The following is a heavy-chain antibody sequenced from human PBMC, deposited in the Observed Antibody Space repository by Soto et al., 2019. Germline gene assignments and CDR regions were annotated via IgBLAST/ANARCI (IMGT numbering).Heavy chain of an antibody. J-gene: IGHJ5*02. CDR3: ARALYALSHDFWSGSEIDP. V-gene: IGHV4-31*03. Sequence: QVQLQESGPGLVKPSQTLSLTCTVSGGSISSGGYYWSWIRQHPGKGLEWIGYIYYSGSTYYNPSLKSRVTISVDTSKNQFSLKLSSVTAADTAVYYCARALYALSHDFWSGSEIDPRGQGTLVTVSS. CDR1: GGSISSGGYY. CDR2: IYYSGST. D-gene: IGHD3-3*01.